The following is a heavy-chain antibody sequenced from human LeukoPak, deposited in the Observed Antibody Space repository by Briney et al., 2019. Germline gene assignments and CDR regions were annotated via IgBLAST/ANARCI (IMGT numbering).Heavy chain of an antibody. CDR1: GFTFSTYY. D-gene: IGHD6-13*01. J-gene: IGHJ6*03. Sequence: GGSLRLSCAASGFTFSTYYMNWVRQAPGKGLEWVSSISSSSTYIYYADSVKGRFTISRDNAKNSLYLQMNSLRAEDTALYYCARVGAAGQTRYYYYYMDVWGKGTTVTVSS. V-gene: IGHV3-21*04. CDR3: ARVGAAGQTRYYYYYMDV. CDR2: ISSSSTYI.